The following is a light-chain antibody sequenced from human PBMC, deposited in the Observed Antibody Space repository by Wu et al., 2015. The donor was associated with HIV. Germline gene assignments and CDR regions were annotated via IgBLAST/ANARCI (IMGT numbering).Light chain of an antibody. CDR3: QQYGSSPR. CDR2: GAS. CDR1: QSVSSRH. J-gene: IGKJ2*03. V-gene: IGKV3-20*01. Sequence: EIVLTQSPGTLSLSPGERATLSCRASQSVSSRHLAWYQQKPGQAPRLLIYGASSRATGIPDRFSGSESGTDFTLTISRLEPEDFAVYYCQQYGSSPRFGQGTKLEIK.